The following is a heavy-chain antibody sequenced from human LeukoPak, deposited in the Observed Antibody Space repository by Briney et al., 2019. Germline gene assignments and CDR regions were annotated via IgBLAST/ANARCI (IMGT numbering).Heavy chain of an antibody. CDR2: MNPSRGNT. D-gene: IGHD3-9*01. CDR3: ARVEYDILIGHDPSWFDP. J-gene: IGHJ5*02. CDR1: GYTFTSYD. Sequence: GASVKVSCKASGYTFTSYDIHCVRQATGQGLEWMGWMNPSRGNTGYAQKFQGRVSMTRDTSLSTAYMELSSLRSDDTAVYYCARVEYDILIGHDPSWFDPWGQRTLVTVSS. V-gene: IGHV1-8*01.